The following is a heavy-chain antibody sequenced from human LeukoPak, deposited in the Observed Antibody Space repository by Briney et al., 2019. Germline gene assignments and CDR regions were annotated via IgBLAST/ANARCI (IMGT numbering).Heavy chain of an antibody. Sequence: GGSLRLSCAASGFSFSRHTMNWVRQAPGKGLEWVSSISRSSAYIYYADSVKGRFTISRDNAKNSLYVQMNSLRAEDTAVYYCARDPDDTSGYYPDYWGLGTLVTVSS. V-gene: IGHV3-21*01. CDR2: ISRSSAYI. CDR1: GFSFSRHT. D-gene: IGHD3-22*01. CDR3: ARDPDDTSGYYPDY. J-gene: IGHJ4*02.